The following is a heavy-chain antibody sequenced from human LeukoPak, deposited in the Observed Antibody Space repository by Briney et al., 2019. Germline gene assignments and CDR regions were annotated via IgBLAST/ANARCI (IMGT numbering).Heavy chain of an antibody. V-gene: IGHV5-51*01. CDR2: IYPGDSDT. CDR1: GYSFSTFW. J-gene: IGHJ3*01. CDR3: ASITAVAHAFNL. D-gene: IGHD4-23*01. Sequence: GESLKISCKGSGYSFSTFWIGWVRQVPGKGLEWMGIIYPGDSDTRYSPSFQGQVTFSADKSINTAYLQWSSLKASDSAMYYCASITAVAHAFNLWGQGTLVTVSS.